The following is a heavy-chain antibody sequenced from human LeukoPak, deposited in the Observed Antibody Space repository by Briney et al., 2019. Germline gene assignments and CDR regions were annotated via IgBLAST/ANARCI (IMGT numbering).Heavy chain of an antibody. D-gene: IGHD3-22*01. V-gene: IGHV3-7*01. CDR2: IRHDGIRQ. CDR3: VRDDDYERDDIWYDALDV. J-gene: IGHJ3*01. CDR1: GFIFSKYW. Sequence: GGSLRLPCAGSGFIFSKYWMTWVRQAPGKGLEWVANIRHDGIRQNYLDSVEGRFSISRDNAQNSLFLQMNNLRVEDTGIYYCVRDDDYERDDIWYDALDVWGPGTRVTVSS.